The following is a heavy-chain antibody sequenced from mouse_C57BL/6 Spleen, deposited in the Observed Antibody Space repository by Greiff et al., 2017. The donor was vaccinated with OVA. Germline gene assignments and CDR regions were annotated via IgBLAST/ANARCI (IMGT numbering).Heavy chain of an antibody. CDR1: GYSFTGYY. CDR2: INPSTGGT. J-gene: IGHJ4*01. CDR3: AREAMDY. V-gene: IGHV1-42*01. Sequence: VQLKHSGPELVKPGASVKISCKASGYSFTGYYMNWVKQSPEKSLEWIGEINPSTGGTTYNQKFKAKATLTVDKSSSTAYMQLKSLTSEDSAVYYCAREAMDYWGQGTSVTVSS.